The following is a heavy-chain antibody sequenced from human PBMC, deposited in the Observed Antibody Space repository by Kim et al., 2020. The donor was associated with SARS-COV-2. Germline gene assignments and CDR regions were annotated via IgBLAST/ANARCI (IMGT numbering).Heavy chain of an antibody. CDR2: IIPIFGTA. V-gene: IGHV1-69*13. D-gene: IGHD3-3*01. CDR1: GGTFSSYA. CDR3: ARGSSITIFGVVIIGALDY. Sequence: SVKVSCKASGGTFSSYAISWVRQAPGQGLEWMGGIIPIFGTANYAQKFQGRVTITADESTSTAYMELSSLRSEDTAVYYCARGSSITIFGVVIIGALDYWGQGTLVTVSS. J-gene: IGHJ4*02.